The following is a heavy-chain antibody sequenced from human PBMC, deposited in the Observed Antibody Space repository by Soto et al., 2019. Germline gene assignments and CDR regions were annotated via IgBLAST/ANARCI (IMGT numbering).Heavy chain of an antibody. CDR2: IYYSGST. D-gene: IGHD3-16*02. V-gene: IGHV4-31*03. J-gene: IGHJ6*02. Sequence: PSETLSLTCTVSGGSISSGGYYWSWTRQHPGKGLEWIGYIYYSGSTYYNPSLKSRVTISVDTSKNQFSLKLCSVTAADTAVYYCARDSSVVVGSYHFYYYDGMDVWGQGTTVTVSS. CDR1: GGSISSGGYY. CDR3: ARDSSVVVGSYHFYYYDGMDV.